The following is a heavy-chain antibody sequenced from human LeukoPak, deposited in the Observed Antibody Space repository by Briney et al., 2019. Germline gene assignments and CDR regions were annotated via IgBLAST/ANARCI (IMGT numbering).Heavy chain of an antibody. Sequence: SETLPLTCAVYGGSFSGYYWSWIRQPPGKGLEWIGEINHSGSTNYNPSLKSRVTISVDTSKNQFSLKLSSVTAADTAVYYCARAKWLDDAFDIWGQGTMVTVSS. CDR2: INHSGST. V-gene: IGHV4-34*01. CDR1: GGSFSGYY. J-gene: IGHJ3*02. CDR3: ARAKWLDDAFDI. D-gene: IGHD6-19*01.